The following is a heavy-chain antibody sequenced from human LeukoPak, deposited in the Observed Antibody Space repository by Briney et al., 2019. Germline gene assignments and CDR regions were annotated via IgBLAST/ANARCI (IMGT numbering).Heavy chain of an antibody. J-gene: IGHJ6*03. D-gene: IGHD1-26*01. Sequence: GGSLRLSCAVSGFTFSSYEMNWVRQAPGKGLEWVSSITSSSSYTFYADSVKGRFTISRDNAKNSLYLQMNSLRAEDTAIYYCARDPYNGNYGDSYYYYMDVWGKGTTVTISS. V-gene: IGHV3-21*01. CDR1: GFTFSSYE. CDR3: ARDPYNGNYGDSYYYYMDV. CDR2: ITSSSSYT.